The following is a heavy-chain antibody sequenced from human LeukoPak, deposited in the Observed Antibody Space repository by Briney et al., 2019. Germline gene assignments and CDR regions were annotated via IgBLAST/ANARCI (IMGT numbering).Heavy chain of an antibody. CDR3: ARELRYFVSFDY. J-gene: IGHJ4*02. CDR1: GFTFSRHG. V-gene: IGHV4-59*11. CDR2: IYYSGST. D-gene: IGHD3-9*01. Sequence: GSLRLSCVASGFTFSRHGMNWIRQPPGKGLEWIGYIYYSGSTNYNPSLKSRVTISVDTSKNQFSLKLSSVTAADTAVYYCARELRYFVSFDYWGQGTLVTVSS.